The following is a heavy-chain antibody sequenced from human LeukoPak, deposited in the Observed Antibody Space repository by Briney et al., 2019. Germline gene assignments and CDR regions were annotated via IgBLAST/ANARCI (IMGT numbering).Heavy chain of an antibody. CDR1: GGSISSYY. J-gene: IGHJ4*02. CDR3: ARARDIVVTDY. Sequence: SETLSLTCTVSGGSISSYYWSWIRQPPGKGLEWIGYIYYSGSTNYNPSLKSRVTISVDTSKNQFSLKLSSVTAADTAVYYCARARDIVVTDYWGQGTLVTVSS. D-gene: IGHD5-12*01. CDR2: IYYSGST. V-gene: IGHV4-59*08.